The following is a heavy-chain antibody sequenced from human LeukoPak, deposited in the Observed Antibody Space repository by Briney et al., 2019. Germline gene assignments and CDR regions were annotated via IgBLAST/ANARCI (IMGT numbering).Heavy chain of an antibody. J-gene: IGHJ4*02. D-gene: IGHD6-19*01. CDR1: GFTFGGYA. Sequence: GGSLRLSCIASGFTFGGYAVSWVRQAPGKGLEWVGFIRSKAYGGTTEYAASVKGRFTISRDDSKSIAYLQMNGLKTEDTAVYYCTRVSGWQYYFDYWGQGTLVTVSS. CDR3: TRVSGWQYYFDY. CDR2: IRSKAYGGTT. V-gene: IGHV3-49*04.